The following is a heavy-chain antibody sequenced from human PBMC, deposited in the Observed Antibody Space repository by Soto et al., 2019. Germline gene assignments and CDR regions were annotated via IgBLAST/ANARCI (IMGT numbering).Heavy chain of an antibody. J-gene: IGHJ6*02. CDR3: ARGLVIRPYYYHGMDV. Sequence: SETLSLTCTVSGTSIRSGDYFWSWIRKSSGKGLEWIGYISSIVSTYYNPSLKSRVSVSRDTSKNQFSLKLSSVTTTDTAVYYCARGLVIRPYYYHGMDVWGQGTTVTVS. V-gene: IGHV4-30-4*01. CDR1: GTSIRSGDYF. D-gene: IGHD3-9*01. CDR2: ISSIVST.